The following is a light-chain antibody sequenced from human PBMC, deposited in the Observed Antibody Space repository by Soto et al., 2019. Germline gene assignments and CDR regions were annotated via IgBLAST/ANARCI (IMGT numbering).Light chain of an antibody. V-gene: IGKV1-5*03. Sequence: IQMTQSPSTLSGSVGDRVTITCRASQTISSWLAWYQQKQGKDPKLLIYKASTLKSGVTSRFSGSGSGTEFTLTISSLQPEDFATYYCQQSYSTPITFGQGTRLEIK. CDR2: KAS. J-gene: IGKJ5*01. CDR3: QQSYSTPIT. CDR1: QTISSW.